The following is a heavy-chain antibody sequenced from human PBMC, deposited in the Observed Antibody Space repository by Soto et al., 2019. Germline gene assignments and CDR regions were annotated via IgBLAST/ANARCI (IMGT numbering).Heavy chain of an antibody. Sequence: EPQLLESGGGLGHPGGSLRLSCAASGFTFSSYAMSWVRQAPGKGLEWVAAISGSGVSTYYADSGRGRSTISRDNSKKTVDLQMHSLRAEDTAVYYCAKFYCISTMCQAPAAKSTGGFEIWGQGTLVTVSS. CDR3: AKFYCISTMCQAPAAKSTGGFEI. CDR2: ISGSGVST. CDR1: GFTFSSYA. J-gene: IGHJ3*02. V-gene: IGHV3-23*01. D-gene: IGHD2-2*01.